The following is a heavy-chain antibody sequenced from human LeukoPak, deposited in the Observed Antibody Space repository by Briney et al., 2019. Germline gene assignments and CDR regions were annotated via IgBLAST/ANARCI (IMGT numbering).Heavy chain of an antibody. CDR1: GYTFTSYY. CDR2: INPSGGST. D-gene: IGHD6-19*01. J-gene: IGHJ4*02. V-gene: IGHV1-46*01. CDR3: ARVNVAASPFDY. Sequence: ASVKVSCKASGYTFTSYYMHWVRQAPGQGLEWMGIINPSGGSTSYAQKFQGRVTMTRDMSTSTVNMELSSLRSEDTAVYYCARVNVAASPFDYWGQGTLVTVSS.